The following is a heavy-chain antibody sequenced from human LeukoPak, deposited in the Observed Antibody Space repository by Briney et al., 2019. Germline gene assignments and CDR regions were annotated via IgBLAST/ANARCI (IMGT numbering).Heavy chain of an antibody. CDR1: GGSISSSSYY. V-gene: IGHV4-39*01. J-gene: IGHJ4*02. D-gene: IGHD6-19*01. Sequence: SETLSLTCTVSGGSISSSSYYWGWIRQPPGKGLEWIVSIYYSGSTYYNPSLKSRVTISVDTSKNQLSLKLSSVTAADTAMYYCAGGLKWLAHDCGGRGTLVTV. CDR3: AGGLKWLAHDC. CDR2: IYYSGST.